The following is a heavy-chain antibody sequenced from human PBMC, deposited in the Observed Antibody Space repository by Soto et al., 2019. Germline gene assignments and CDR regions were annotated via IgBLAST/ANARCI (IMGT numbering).Heavy chain of an antibody. V-gene: IGHV3-15*01. Sequence: EVQLVESGGGLVKPGGSLRRSCAASGFTFSNAWMSWVRQAPGKGLEWVGGIKSKTDGGTTDYAAPVKGRFTISRDDSKNTLYLQMNSLKTEDTAVYYCSGYMDVWGKGTTVTVSS. J-gene: IGHJ6*03. CDR1: GFTFSNAW. CDR3: SGYMDV. D-gene: IGHD3-10*01. CDR2: IKSKTDGGTT.